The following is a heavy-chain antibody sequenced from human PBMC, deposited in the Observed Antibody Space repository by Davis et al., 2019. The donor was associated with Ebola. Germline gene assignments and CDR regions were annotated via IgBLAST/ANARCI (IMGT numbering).Heavy chain of an antibody. CDR2: IYYSGST. CDR3: ARGWPSTVTTDYYAMDA. V-gene: IGHV4-59*01. CDR1: GDSINSYY. Sequence: SETLSLTCSVSGDSINSYYWSWIRQPPGKGLEWIGYIYYSGSTNYNPSLKSRVTISVDTSKNQFSLKLSSVTAADTAVYYCARGWPSTVTTDYYAMDAWGKGTTVTVSS. D-gene: IGHD4-17*01. J-gene: IGHJ6*04.